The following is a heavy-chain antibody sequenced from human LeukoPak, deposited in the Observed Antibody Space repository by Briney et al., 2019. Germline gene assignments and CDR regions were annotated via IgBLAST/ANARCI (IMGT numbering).Heavy chain of an antibody. CDR3: ARLATAGNAYFDY. D-gene: IGHD6-13*01. CDR1: GGSISSYY. CDR2: IHYSGST. V-gene: IGHV4-59*08. Sequence: PSETLSLTCTVSGGSISSYYWSWVRQPPGKGLEWIGYIHYSGSTNYNPSLKSRVTISVDTSKNQFSLKLSSVTAADTAVYYCARLATAGNAYFDYWGQGTLVTVSS. J-gene: IGHJ4*02.